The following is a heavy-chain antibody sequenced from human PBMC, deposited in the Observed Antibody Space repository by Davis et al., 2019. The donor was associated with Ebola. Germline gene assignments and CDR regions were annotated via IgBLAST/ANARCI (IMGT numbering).Heavy chain of an antibody. J-gene: IGHJ4*02. V-gene: IGHV4-34*01. Sequence: PSETLSLTCAVYGGSLRGYYWPWIRQSPGKGLEWIGEINHSGRTNYNPPLKSRVTISLDTSKNQFSLKLSSVTAADTGLYYCAGIRGQWLQDWGQGTLVTVSS. CDR2: INHSGRT. CDR3: AGIRGQWLQD. D-gene: IGHD6-19*01. CDR1: GGSLRGYY.